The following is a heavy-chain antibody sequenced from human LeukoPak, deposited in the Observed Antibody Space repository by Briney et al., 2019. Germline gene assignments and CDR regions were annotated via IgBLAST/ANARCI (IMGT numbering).Heavy chain of an antibody. CDR2: ISYDESEK. CDR1: GFTFSSYA. J-gene: IGHJ4*02. CDR3: ARGGSGSGPYYFDS. Sequence: GGSLRLSCAASGFTFSSYAIHWVRQAPGKGLEWVVVISYDESEKYYADSVKGRFTISRDNSKNTLYLQMSSLRTQDTAVYYCARGGSGSGPYYFDSWGQGTLVTVSS. V-gene: IGHV3-30-3*01. D-gene: IGHD3-3*01.